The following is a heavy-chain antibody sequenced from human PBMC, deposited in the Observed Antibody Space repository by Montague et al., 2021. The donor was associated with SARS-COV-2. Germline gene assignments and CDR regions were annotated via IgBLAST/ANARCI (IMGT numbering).Heavy chain of an antibody. Sequence: TLSLTCTVSGDSLNTGNFYWSWIRQPAGKQLEWIGRIFKSGTANYNPPLKGRVTITMDTSKNEFSLKLRYVTAADTAMYFCARGFTTGFYPYWFDLWGQGALVTVSS. CDR2: IFKSGTA. J-gene: IGHJ5*02. CDR1: GDSLNTGNFY. CDR3: ARGFTTGFYPYWFDL. V-gene: IGHV4-61*02. D-gene: IGHD1-1*01.